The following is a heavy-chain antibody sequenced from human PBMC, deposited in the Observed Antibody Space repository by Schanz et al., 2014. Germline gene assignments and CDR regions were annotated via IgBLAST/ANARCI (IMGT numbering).Heavy chain of an antibody. CDR1: GFTVSSSY. CDR2: IYSSGSS. Sequence: VQLVESGGGLVQPGGSLRLSCAASGFTVSSSYMNWVRQAPGKGLEWVSVIYSSGSSYYADSVKGRFTISRDISKNTLYLQVSNLRGEDTAVYYCARCRSAGSRSAFDIWGQGTRVTVSS. J-gene: IGHJ3*02. V-gene: IGHV3-66*01. CDR3: ARCRSAGSRSAFDI. D-gene: IGHD2-2*01.